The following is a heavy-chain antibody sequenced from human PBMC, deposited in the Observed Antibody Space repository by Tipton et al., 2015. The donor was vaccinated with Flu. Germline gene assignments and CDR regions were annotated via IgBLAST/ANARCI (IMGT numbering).Heavy chain of an antibody. J-gene: IGHJ6*02. V-gene: IGHV3-48*03. CDR2: ISSSGSNI. Sequence: SLRLSCAASGFTFSSYEMNWVRQAPGKGLEWVSYISSSGSNIYYADSVKGRFTVSRDNAKNSLYLQMNSLRAEDTAFYYCARVRGSGSPNYYYYGMDVWGQGTTVTVSS. D-gene: IGHD3-10*01. CDR3: ARVRGSGSPNYYYYGMDV. CDR1: GFTFSSYE.